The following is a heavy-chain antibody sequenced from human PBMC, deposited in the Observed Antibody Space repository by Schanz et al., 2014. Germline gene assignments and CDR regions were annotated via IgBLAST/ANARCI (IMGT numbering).Heavy chain of an antibody. CDR1: GFTFNSYG. J-gene: IGHJ2*01. D-gene: IGHD2-2*02. CDR2: IWYDGSTK. Sequence: QVQLVESGGGVVQPGRSLRLSCAASGFTFNSYGMHWVRQAPGKGLEWVAFIWYDGSTKYYAESVEGRFTISRDNSKNTLDLQMNSLRAEDTAVYYCAKDRALVPTAIIYWYFDLWGRGTLVTVSS. CDR3: AKDRALVPTAIIYWYFDL. V-gene: IGHV3-33*06.